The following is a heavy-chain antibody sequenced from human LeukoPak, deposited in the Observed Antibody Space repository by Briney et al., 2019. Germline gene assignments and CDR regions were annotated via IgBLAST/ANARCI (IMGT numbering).Heavy chain of an antibody. V-gene: IGHV4-31*03. J-gene: IGHJ5*02. D-gene: IGHD2-21*02. CDR1: GGSISSGGYY. CDR3: ARVPRGCGGDCAWFDP. CDR2: IYYSGST. Sequence: TLSLTCTVSGGSISSGGYYWSWIRQHPGKGLEWIGYIYYSGSTYYNPSLKSRVTISVDTSKNQFSLKLNSVTAADTAVYYCARVPRGCGGDCAWFDPWGQGTLVTVSS.